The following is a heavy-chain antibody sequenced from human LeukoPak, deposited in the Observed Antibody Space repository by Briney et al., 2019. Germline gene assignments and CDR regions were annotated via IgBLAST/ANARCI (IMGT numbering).Heavy chain of an antibody. CDR3: ARVFHAETTVVTPIDY. D-gene: IGHD4-23*01. CDR1: GYTFTTYG. CDR2: ISAYNGNT. J-gene: IGHJ4*02. Sequence: ASVKVSCKASGYTFTTYGISWVRQAPGQGLEWMGWISAYNGNTNYAQKLQGRVTMTTDTSTSTAYMELRSLRSDDTAVYYCARVFHAETTVVTPIDYWGQGTLVTVSS. V-gene: IGHV1-18*01.